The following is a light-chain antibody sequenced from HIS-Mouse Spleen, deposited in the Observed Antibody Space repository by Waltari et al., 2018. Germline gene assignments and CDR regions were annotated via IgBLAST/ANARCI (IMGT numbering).Light chain of an antibody. CDR3: CSYAGSYPVV. CDR2: DVS. CDR1: SSDVGGFTY. V-gene: IGLV2-11*01. J-gene: IGLJ2*01. Sequence: QSALTQPRSVSGSPGQSFTISCTGTSSDVGGFTYVPWYQQHPGKAPKLMIYDVSKRPSGVPDRFSGSKSGNTASLTISGLQAEDEADYYCCSYAGSYPVVFGGGTKLTVL.